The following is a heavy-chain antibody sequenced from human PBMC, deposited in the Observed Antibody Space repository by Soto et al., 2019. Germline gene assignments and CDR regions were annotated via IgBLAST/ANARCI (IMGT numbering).Heavy chain of an antibody. D-gene: IGHD2-8*02. CDR2: IYSGGST. J-gene: IGHJ6*03. Sequence: GGSLRLSCAASGFTVSSNYMSWVRQAPGKGLEWVSVIYSGGSTCYADSVKGRFTISRDNSKNTLYLQMNSLRAEDTAVYYCASSGGTGVNYYYYMDVWGKGTTVTVSS. CDR3: ASSGGTGVNYYYYMDV. CDR1: GFTVSSNY. V-gene: IGHV3-66*01.